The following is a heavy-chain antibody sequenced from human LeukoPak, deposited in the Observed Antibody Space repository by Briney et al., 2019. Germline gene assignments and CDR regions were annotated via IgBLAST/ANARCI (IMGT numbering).Heavy chain of an antibody. D-gene: IGHD5-18*01. V-gene: IGHV4-59*13. Sequence: PSETLSLTCTVSGGSISSYYWSWIRQPPGKGLEWIGYIYYSGSTNYNPSLKSRVTISVDTSKNQFSLKLSSVTAADTAVYYCARWGYSYGRYYFDYWGQGTLVTVSS. J-gene: IGHJ4*02. CDR3: ARWGYSYGRYYFDY. CDR2: IYYSGST. CDR1: GGSISSYY.